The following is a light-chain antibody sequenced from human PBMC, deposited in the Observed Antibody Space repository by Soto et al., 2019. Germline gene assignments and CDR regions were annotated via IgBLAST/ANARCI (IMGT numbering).Light chain of an antibody. J-gene: IGLJ2*01. Sequence: QPVLTQSPSASASLGASVKLTCTLSSGHSSYAIAWHQQQPEKGPRYLMKLNSDGSHSKGDGIPDRFSGSSSGAERYFTVSSLQSEDEADYYCQTWGTGVVFGGGTKLTVL. CDR1: SGHSSYA. CDR2: LNSDGSH. CDR3: QTWGTGVV. V-gene: IGLV4-69*01.